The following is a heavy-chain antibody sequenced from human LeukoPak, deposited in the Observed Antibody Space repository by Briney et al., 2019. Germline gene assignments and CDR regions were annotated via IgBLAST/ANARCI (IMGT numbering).Heavy chain of an antibody. CDR1: GYTFTSYG. J-gene: IGHJ4*02. D-gene: IGHD3-22*01. V-gene: IGHV1-18*01. Sequence: ASVKVSCKASGYTFTSYGISWVRQAPGQGLEWMGWISAYNGNTNYAQKLQGRVTMTTDTSTSTAYMELRSLRSEDTAVYYCARARYYDSGNYFDYWGQGTLVTVSS. CDR2: ISAYNGNT. CDR3: ARARYYDSGNYFDY.